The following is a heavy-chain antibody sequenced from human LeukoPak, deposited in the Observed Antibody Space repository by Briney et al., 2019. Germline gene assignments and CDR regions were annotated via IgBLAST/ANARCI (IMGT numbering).Heavy chain of an antibody. V-gene: IGHV4-34*01. CDR1: GGSFSGYY. Sequence: SETLSLTCAVYGGSFSGYYWSWIRQPPGKGLGWIGEINHSGSTNYNPSLKSRVTISVDTSKNQFSLKLSSVTAADTAVYYCVAEAAACSSTSCYPANWGQGTLVTVSS. CDR2: INHSGST. J-gene: IGHJ4*02. D-gene: IGHD2-2*01. CDR3: VAEAAACSSTSCYPAN.